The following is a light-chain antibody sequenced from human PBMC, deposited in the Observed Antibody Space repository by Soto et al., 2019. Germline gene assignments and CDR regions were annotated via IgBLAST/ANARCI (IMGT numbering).Light chain of an antibody. J-gene: IGKJ4*02. CDR1: QSVSNN. Sequence: EIVMTQFPATLSVSPGERATLSCRASQSVSNNLAWYQQKPGQAPRLLIYGASTRATDIPARFSGSGSGTEFTLTISSLQSEDFAVYYCQQYNNWPPLTGGGGTKVEIK. CDR3: QQYNNWPPLT. CDR2: GAS. V-gene: IGKV3-15*01.